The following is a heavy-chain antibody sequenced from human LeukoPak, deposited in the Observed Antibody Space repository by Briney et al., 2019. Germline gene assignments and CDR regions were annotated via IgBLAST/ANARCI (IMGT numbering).Heavy chain of an antibody. CDR2: IYYSGST. J-gene: IGHJ4*02. D-gene: IGHD5-24*01. Sequence: SENLSLTCTVSGGSISSSSYYWGWIRQPPGKGLEWIGSIYYSGSTYYNPSLKSRVTISVDTSKNQFSLKLSSVTAADTAVYYCARHERDGYNHGGADYWGQGTLVTVSS. CDR1: GGSISSSSYY. V-gene: IGHV4-39*01. CDR3: ARHERDGYNHGGADY.